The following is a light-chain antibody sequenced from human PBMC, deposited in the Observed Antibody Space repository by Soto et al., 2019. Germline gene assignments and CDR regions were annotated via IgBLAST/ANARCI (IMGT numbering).Light chain of an antibody. CDR1: QSVSSSC. J-gene: IGKJ3*01. Sequence: IVLTHSPGTLSFSPGERATLSFRASQSVSSSCLALYQQKPGQSPRLLIYGESSRDTGIPDRFSGSGSGTDFTLTISRLEPEDFAVYYCQQYGSSQFTFGPGTKVDIK. V-gene: IGKV3-20*01. CDR2: GES. CDR3: QQYGSSQFT.